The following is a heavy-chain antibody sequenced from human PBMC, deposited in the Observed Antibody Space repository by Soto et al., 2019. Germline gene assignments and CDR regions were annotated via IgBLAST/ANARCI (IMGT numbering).Heavy chain of an antibody. V-gene: IGHV4-59*01. J-gene: IGHJ4*02. Sequence: SETLSLTSTVSGASISRYYWSWIRQPPGKGLEWIGDIYYSGSTDYNPSLKSRVTISVDTSKNQFSLKLSSVTAADTAVYYCARFYGRYYFGYWGQGTLVTV. CDR2: IYYSGST. CDR3: ARFYGRYYFGY. D-gene: IGHD3-10*01. CDR1: GASISRYY.